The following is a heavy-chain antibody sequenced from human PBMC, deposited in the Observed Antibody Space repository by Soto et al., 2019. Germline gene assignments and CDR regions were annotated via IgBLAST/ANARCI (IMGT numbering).Heavy chain of an antibody. CDR1: GDSVSSKSAA. J-gene: IGHJ6*02. D-gene: IGHD2-21*02. Sequence: SQTLSLTCAISGDSVSSKSAAWNWIRQSPSRGLEWLGRAYYRSQWYYDSAVSVKSRITVIPDTSKNQFSLHLSSVTPEDTAIYYCTKQKGDSRTYNGLDGWGQGTTVTVSS. CDR2: AYYRSQWYY. CDR3: TKQKGDSRTYNGLDG. V-gene: IGHV6-1*01.